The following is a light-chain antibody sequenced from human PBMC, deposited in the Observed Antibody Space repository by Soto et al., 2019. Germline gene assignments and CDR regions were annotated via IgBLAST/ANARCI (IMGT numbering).Light chain of an antibody. Sequence: QLVVTQPPSVSGAPGQRVTISCTGSSSNIGAGYDVHWYQQLPGTAPKLLIYGNSNRPSGVPDRFSGSKSGTSASLAITGLQAEDEADYYCQSYDSSLSGSRVFGGGTKLTVL. J-gene: IGLJ2*01. V-gene: IGLV1-40*01. CDR2: GNS. CDR3: QSYDSSLSGSRV. CDR1: SSNIGAGYD.